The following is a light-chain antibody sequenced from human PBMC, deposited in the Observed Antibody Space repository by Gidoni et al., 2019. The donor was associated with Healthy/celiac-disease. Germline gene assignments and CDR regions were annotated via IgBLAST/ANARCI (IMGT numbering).Light chain of an antibody. CDR3: QSADSSGTYVV. V-gene: IGLV3-25*03. CDR2: KDS. CDR1: ALPKQY. Sequence: SSELTQPPSVPVSPGQTARITCSGDALPKQYAYWYQQKPGQAPVLVIYKDSERPSGIPERFSGSSSGTTVTLTISGVQAEDEADYYCQSADSSGTYVVFGGGTKLXVL. J-gene: IGLJ2*01.